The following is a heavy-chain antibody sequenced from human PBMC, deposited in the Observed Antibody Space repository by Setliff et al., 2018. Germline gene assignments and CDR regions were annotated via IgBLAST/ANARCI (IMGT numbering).Heavy chain of an antibody. Sequence: GESLKIFCAASGFTFSSYWMSWVRQAPGKGLEWVANINQDGSEKYYVDSVRGRFTISRDNAKNSLYLQMNSLRADDAAVYFCARDSSGSYYNVYYYYYYYMDVWGKGTTVTVSS. CDR2: INQDGSEK. J-gene: IGHJ6*03. V-gene: IGHV3-7*01. CDR3: ARDSSGSYYNVYYYYYYYMDV. D-gene: IGHD3-10*01. CDR1: GFTFSSYW.